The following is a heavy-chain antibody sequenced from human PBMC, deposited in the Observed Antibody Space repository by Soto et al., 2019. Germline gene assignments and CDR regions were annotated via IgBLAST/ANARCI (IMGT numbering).Heavy chain of an antibody. J-gene: IGHJ4*02. D-gene: IGHD6-19*01. CDR3: ARDWGAVAATLDY. CDR1: RFTFSGYW. Sequence: PGGSLRLSCVASRFTFSGYWMSWVRQAPGKGLEWVANIKQDGSEKNYVDSVSGRVTISRDNAKNSLYLQMNSLRAEDTAVYYCARDWGAVAATLDYWGQGTLVTVSS. CDR2: IKQDGSEK. V-gene: IGHV3-7*01.